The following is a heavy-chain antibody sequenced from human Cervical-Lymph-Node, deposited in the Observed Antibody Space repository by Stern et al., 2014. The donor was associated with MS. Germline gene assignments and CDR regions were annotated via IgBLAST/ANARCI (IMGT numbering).Heavy chain of an antibody. J-gene: IGHJ4*02. D-gene: IGHD3-22*01. Sequence: VQLVESGGGVVQPGRSLRLSCAASGFTFSSYGMHWVRQAPGKGLEWVALIRYDESNKNYADSVKGRFTISRDNPKNTLYLQMNSLRAEDTAVYYCARGVILYSIGYYLDYWGQGTLVTVSS. V-gene: IGHV3-33*01. CDR2: IRYDESNK. CDR1: GFTFSSYG. CDR3: ARGVILYSIGYYLDY.